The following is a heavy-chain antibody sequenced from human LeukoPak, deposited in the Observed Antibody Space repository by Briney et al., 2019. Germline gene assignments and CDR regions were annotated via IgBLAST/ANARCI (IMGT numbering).Heavy chain of an antibody. Sequence: PSETLSLTCAVYGGSFSGYYWSWIRQPPRKGLEWIGEINHSGSTYYNPSLKSRVTISVDTSKNQFSLKLSSVTAADTAVYYCARAYCGGDCYYRAFDIWGQGTMVTVSS. CDR2: INHSGST. CDR1: GGSFSGYY. D-gene: IGHD2-21*01. V-gene: IGHV4-34*01. CDR3: ARAYCGGDCYYRAFDI. J-gene: IGHJ3*02.